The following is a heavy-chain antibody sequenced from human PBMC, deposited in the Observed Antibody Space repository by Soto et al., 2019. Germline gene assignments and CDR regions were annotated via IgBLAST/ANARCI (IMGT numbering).Heavy chain of an antibody. Sequence: SVNVSCKASGGTFSSYAISWVRQAPGQGLEWMGGIIPIFGTANYAQKFQGRVTITADESTSTAYMELSSLRSEDTAVYYCARDMPSSVFSRSSIAARPLYLYYYYYGMDVWGQGTTVTVSS. D-gene: IGHD6-6*01. CDR1: GGTFSSYA. CDR2: IIPIFGTA. CDR3: ARDMPSSVFSRSSIAARPLYLYYYYYGMDV. V-gene: IGHV1-69*13. J-gene: IGHJ6*02.